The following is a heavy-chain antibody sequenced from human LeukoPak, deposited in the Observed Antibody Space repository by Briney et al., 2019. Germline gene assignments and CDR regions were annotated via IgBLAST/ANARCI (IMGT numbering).Heavy chain of an antibody. CDR1: GGSISSYY. D-gene: IGHD3-10*01. CDR3: TRGGSNFDY. Sequence: PSETLSFTCTVSGGSISSYYWSWVRQPPEKGLEWIGYIYYSGSTNYNPSLKSRVTISVDTSKNQFSLQLTSVTAADTAVYFCTRGGSNFDYWGQGTLVTVSS. V-gene: IGHV4-59*01. CDR2: IYYSGST. J-gene: IGHJ4*02.